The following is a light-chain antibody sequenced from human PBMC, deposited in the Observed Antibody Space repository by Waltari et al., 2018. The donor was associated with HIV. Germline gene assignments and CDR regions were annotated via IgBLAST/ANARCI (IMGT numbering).Light chain of an antibody. J-gene: IGKJ4*01. CDR1: QSVGTY. Sequence: EVVLTQSPATLSASQGERVTLSCRASQSVGTYVAWYQQKSGQGPSLLVYDASKRGAGIPARFSGSGSGTDFTLTISSLEPEDFAIYYCQQRSKRPLTFGGGTKIDI. V-gene: IGKV3-11*01. CDR3: QQRSKRPLT. CDR2: DAS.